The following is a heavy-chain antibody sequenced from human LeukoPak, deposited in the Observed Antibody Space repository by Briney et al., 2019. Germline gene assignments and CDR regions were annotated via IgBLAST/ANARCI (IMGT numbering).Heavy chain of an antibody. V-gene: IGHV3-30*02. CDR2: IRYDGSNK. Sequence: QTGGSLRLSCAASGFTFSSYGMHWVRQAPGKGLEWVAFIRYDGSNKYYADSVKGRFTISRDNSKNTLYLQMNSLRAEDTAVYYCAKDLNYGDLLDYWGQGTLVTVSS. CDR1: GFTFSSYG. D-gene: IGHD4-17*01. J-gene: IGHJ4*02. CDR3: AKDLNYGDLLDY.